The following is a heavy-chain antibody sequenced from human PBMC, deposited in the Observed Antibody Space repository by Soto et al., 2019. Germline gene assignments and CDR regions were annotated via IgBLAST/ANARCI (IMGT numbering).Heavy chain of an antibody. D-gene: IGHD4-17*01. Sequence: QVQLQQWGAGLLKPSETLSLTCAVYGGSFSGYYWSWIRQPPGKGLEWIGEINHSGSTNYNPSLKSRVTISVATSKNQFSLKLSSVTAADTAVYYCARHSDYGDYNTAWYFDLWGRGTLVTVSS. CDR1: GGSFSGYY. J-gene: IGHJ2*01. CDR2: INHSGST. CDR3: ARHSDYGDYNTAWYFDL. V-gene: IGHV4-34*01.